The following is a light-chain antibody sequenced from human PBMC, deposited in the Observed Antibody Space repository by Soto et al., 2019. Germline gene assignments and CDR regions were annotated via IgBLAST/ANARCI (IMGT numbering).Light chain of an antibody. CDR2: KAS. CDR3: QQYNDNST. V-gene: IGKV1-5*03. Sequence: DIQMTQSPSTLSASVGDRVTITCRASQSISSWLAWYQQKPGKAPTLLIYKASTLKSGVPSRFSGSGSGTEFTLAISSLQPDDSATYYCQQYNDNSTFGQGTKVEIK. J-gene: IGKJ1*01. CDR1: QSISSW.